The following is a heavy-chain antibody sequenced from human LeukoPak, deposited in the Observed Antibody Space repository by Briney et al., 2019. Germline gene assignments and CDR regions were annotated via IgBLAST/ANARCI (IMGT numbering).Heavy chain of an antibody. CDR2: LFLSNNYI. J-gene: IGHJ3*02. CDR1: GVTFSRNK. CDR3: ARDFLTGPNTGGAFDI. Sequence: GGAPRIFSSAPGVTFSRNKMKWVRHAPGEGGEGVSSLFLSNNYIYYADSLKGRFTISRDNAKNSLYLQMTSLRAEDTAVYFCARDFLTGPNTGGAFDIWGQGTMVTVSS. D-gene: IGHD3-10*01. V-gene: IGHV3-21*01.